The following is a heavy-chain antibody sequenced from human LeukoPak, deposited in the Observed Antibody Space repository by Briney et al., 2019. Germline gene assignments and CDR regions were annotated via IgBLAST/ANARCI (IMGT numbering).Heavy chain of an antibody. CDR3: AKSLQAAAGLEFYY. CDR1: GYTFTSYD. J-gene: IGHJ4*02. D-gene: IGHD6-25*01. CDR2: MNPNSGNT. V-gene: IGHV1-8*01. Sequence: GASVKVSCKASGYTFTSYDINWVRQATGQGLEWMGWMNPNSGNTGYAQKLQGRVTMTTDTSTSTAYMELRSLRSDDTAVYYCAKSLQAAAGLEFYYLGQGTLVTVSS.